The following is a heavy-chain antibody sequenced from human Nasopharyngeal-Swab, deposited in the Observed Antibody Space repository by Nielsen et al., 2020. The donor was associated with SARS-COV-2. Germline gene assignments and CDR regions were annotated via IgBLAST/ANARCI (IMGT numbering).Heavy chain of an antibody. V-gene: IGHV1-69*13. CDR2: IIPMFGTV. CDR1: GGTFTSYA. CDR3: VRSEGSSSWYEYYFDY. Sequence: SVNVSCKASGGTFTSYALSWVRQAPGQGLAWMGGIIPMFGTVNYAQNFQGRVTITADEPTSTAYMELSSLRSEDTAFYYCVRSEGSSSWYEYYFDYWGQGTRVTVSS. D-gene: IGHD6-13*01. J-gene: IGHJ4*02.